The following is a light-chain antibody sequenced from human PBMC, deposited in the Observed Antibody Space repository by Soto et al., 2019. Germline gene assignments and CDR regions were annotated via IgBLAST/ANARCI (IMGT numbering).Light chain of an antibody. V-gene: IGLV2-11*01. J-gene: IGLJ1*01. CDR1: SSDVGAYNY. CDR2: DVN. CDR3: CTFAGRTFV. Sequence: QSVLTQPRSVSGSPGQSVTVSCTGTSSDVGAYNYVAWYQQHPGKVPKLMISDVNKRPSGVPDRFSGSKSGNTASLTISGLRSEDEADYYCCTFAGRTFVFGTGTKLPS.